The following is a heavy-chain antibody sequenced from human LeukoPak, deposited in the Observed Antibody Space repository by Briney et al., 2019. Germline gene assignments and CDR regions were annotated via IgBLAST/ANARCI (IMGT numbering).Heavy chain of an antibody. J-gene: IGHJ4*02. D-gene: IGHD4-17*01. CDR2: IKSKTDGGTI. CDR3: TTGPPPYGDCPLDY. CDR1: GFSFSDAW. V-gene: IGHV3-15*01. Sequence: PGGSLRLSCAASGFSFSDAWMTWVRQAPEKGLEWVGRIKSKTDGGTIDYAAPVRGRLIISRDDSKNTLYLQMNSLETEDTAVYYCTTGPPPYGDCPLDYWGQGALVTVSS.